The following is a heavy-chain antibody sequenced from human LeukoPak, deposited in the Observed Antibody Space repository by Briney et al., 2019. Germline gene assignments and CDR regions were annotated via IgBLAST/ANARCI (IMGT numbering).Heavy chain of an antibody. CDR3: AKDRVRRYYYYYGMDV. CDR2: ISYDGSNK. V-gene: IGHV3-30*18. J-gene: IGHJ6*02. Sequence: GGSLRLSCAASGFTFSSYGMHWVRQAPGKGLEWVAVISYDGSNKYYADSVKGRFTISRDNSKITLYLQMNSLRAEDTAVYYCAKDRVRRYYYYYGMDVWGQGTTVTVSS. D-gene: IGHD3-10*01. CDR1: GFTFSSYG.